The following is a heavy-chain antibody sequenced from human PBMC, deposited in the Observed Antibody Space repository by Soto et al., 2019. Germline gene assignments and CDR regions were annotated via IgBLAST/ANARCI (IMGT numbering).Heavy chain of an antibody. V-gene: IGHV3-23*01. J-gene: IGHJ4*02. CDR2: ISGSGHAT. Sequence: EMRLLESGGGSVSPGASARLSCLTSGFMFDNYAMSWVRQSPARGLEWVAAISGSGHATYYTPSVRGRFTISRDKSKKAVFLQMNNLRTEATAIYYCARGRYFDASGGCANYWGRGTLVTVSP. D-gene: IGHD5-12*01. CDR3: ARGRYFDASGGCANY. CDR1: GFMFDNYA.